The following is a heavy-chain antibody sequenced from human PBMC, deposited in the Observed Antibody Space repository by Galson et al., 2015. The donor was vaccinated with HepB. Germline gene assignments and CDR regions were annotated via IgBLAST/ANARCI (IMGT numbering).Heavy chain of an antibody. D-gene: IGHD3-9*01. CDR2: IIPILGIA. V-gene: IGHV1-69*04. CDR3: ARDVEAKDYYDTLTGSATTLPFDY. J-gene: IGHJ4*02. Sequence: SVKVSCKASGGTFSSYTISWVRQAPGQGLEWMGRIIPILGIANYAQKFQGRVTITADKSTSTAYMELSSLRSEDTAVYYCARDVEAKDYYDTLTGSATTLPFDYWGQGTLVTVSS. CDR1: GGTFSSYT.